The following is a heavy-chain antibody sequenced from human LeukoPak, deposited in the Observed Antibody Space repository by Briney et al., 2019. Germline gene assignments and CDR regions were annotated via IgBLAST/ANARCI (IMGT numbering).Heavy chain of an antibody. Sequence: VASVKVSCKSSGGTFNSFAISWVRQAPGQGLEWMGRILPMFSVPNYAQKFQGRLTITADKSTSTAYMELSSLRSEDTAIYYCMREMNDYAWGNYRVYWGQGTLVTVSS. CDR1: GGTFNSFA. J-gene: IGHJ4*02. CDR3: MREMNDYAWGNYRVY. D-gene: IGHD3-16*02. CDR2: ILPMFSVP. V-gene: IGHV1-69*04.